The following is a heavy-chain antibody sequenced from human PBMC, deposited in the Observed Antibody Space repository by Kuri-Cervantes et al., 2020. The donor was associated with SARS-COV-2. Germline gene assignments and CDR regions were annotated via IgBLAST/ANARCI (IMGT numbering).Heavy chain of an antibody. CDR2: INPNIGGT. D-gene: IGHD3-22*01. Sequence: ASVKVSCKASGYTFTGYYMHWVRQAPGQGLEWMGWINPNIGGTNYAQKFQGWVTMTRDTSISTVYMELSRLRSDDTAVYYCARSTPFRRLVVNSQGGAFDIWGQGTMVTVSS. CDR1: GYTFTGYY. V-gene: IGHV1-2*04. J-gene: IGHJ3*02. CDR3: ARSTPFRRLVVNSQGGAFDI.